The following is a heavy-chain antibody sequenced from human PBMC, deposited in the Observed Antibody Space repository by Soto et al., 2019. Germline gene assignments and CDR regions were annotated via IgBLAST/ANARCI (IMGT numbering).Heavy chain of an antibody. D-gene: IGHD3-22*01. Sequence: SETLSLTCTVSGDSISTFYWGWMRQSPGKELEWIGYVYYTGSTNYNPSLKSRVTISVDRSKNQFSLKLTSANAADTAVYYCARGRTVRNYADDSSDYFYFFDYWGQGTHVTLSS. CDR3: ARGRTVRNYADDSSDYFYFFDY. V-gene: IGHV4-59*01. CDR2: VYYTGST. J-gene: IGHJ4*02. CDR1: GDSISTFY.